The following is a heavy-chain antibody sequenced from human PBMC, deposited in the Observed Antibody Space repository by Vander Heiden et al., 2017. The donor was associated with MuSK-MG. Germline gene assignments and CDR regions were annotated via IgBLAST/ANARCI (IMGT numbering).Heavy chain of an antibody. CDR3: AKVTYYYDSSGYYPFDY. D-gene: IGHD3-22*01. Sequence: EVQLLESGGGLVQPGGSLRLSCAASGLTLSSYAMSWVRQAPGKGLEWVSAISGSGGSTYYADSVKGRFTISRDNSKNTLYLQMNSLRAEDTAVYYCAKVTYYYDSSGYYPFDYWGQGTLVTVSS. CDR2: ISGSGGST. J-gene: IGHJ4*02. V-gene: IGHV3-23*01. CDR1: GLTLSSYA.